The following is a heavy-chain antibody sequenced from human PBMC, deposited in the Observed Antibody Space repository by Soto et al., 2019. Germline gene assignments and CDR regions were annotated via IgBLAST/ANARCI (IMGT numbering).Heavy chain of an antibody. V-gene: IGHV3-21*01. CDR3: ARDLRGDYGPVDSFDI. J-gene: IGHJ3*02. D-gene: IGHD4-17*01. CDR2: ISSSSSYI. Sequence: GGSLRLSCAASGFTFSSYSMNWVRQAPGKGLEWVSSISSSSSYIYYADSVKGRFTISRDNAKNSLYLQMNSLRAEDTAVYYCARDLRGDYGPVDSFDIWGQGTMVTVS. CDR1: GFTFSSYS.